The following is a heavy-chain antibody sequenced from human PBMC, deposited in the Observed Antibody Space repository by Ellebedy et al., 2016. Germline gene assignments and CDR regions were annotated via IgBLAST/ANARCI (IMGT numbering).Heavy chain of an antibody. J-gene: IGHJ3*02. Sequence: SETLSLTXSVSGYSISSAYYWGWVRQSPGKGLEWIGSMYHSESTFYNPSLRSRVTMPLDTSMNQFSLKLTSVTAADSAVYYCAGRDTGAVGAYEMWGHGTTVIVSS. CDR2: MYHSEST. V-gene: IGHV4-38-2*02. CDR3: AGRDTGAVGAYEM. D-gene: IGHD1-1*01. CDR1: GYSISSAYY.